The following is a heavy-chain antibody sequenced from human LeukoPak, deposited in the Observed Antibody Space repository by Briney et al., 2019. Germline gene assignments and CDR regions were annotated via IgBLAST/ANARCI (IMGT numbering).Heavy chain of an antibody. CDR1: GFTFSSYE. V-gene: IGHV3-21*05. J-gene: IGHJ4*02. D-gene: IGHD3-22*01. CDR3: ARWYDYDSKGYSYYFDY. CDR2: ISSSSSYI. Sequence: GGSLRLSCAASGFTFSSYEINWVRQAPGKGLEWVSYISSSSSYIYYADSVKGRFTISRDNAKNSVYLQMNSLRAEDTAMYYCARWYDYDSKGYSYYFDYWGQGTLVTVSS.